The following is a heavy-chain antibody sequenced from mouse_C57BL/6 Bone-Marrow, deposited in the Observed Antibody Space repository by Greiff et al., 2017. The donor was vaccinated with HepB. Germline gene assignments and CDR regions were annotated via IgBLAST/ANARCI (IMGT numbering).Heavy chain of an antibody. CDR3: ARGGYYGKEPGWYFDV. CDR1: GFTFSDYY. J-gene: IGHJ1*03. CDR2: INYDGSST. V-gene: IGHV5-16*01. Sequence: EVMLVESEGGLVQPGSSMKLSCTASGFTFSDYYMAWVRQVPEKGLEWVANINYDGSSTYYLDSLKSRFIISRDNAKNILYLQMSSLKSEDTATYYGARGGYYGKEPGWYFDVWGTGTTVTVSS. D-gene: IGHD1-1*01.